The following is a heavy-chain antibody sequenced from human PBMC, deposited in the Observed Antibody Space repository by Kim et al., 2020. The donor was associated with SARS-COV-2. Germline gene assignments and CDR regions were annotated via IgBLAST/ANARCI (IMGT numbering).Heavy chain of an antibody. CDR2: IYHSGST. Sequence: SETLSLTCTVSGYSISSGYYWGWIRQPPGKGLEWIGSIYHSGSTYYNPSLKSRVTISVDTSKNQFSLKLSSVTAADTAVYYCARTYYDFWSGYPPDYWG. CDR3: ARTYYDFWSGYPPDY. D-gene: IGHD3-3*01. V-gene: IGHV4-38-2*02. J-gene: IGHJ4*01. CDR1: GYSISSGYY.